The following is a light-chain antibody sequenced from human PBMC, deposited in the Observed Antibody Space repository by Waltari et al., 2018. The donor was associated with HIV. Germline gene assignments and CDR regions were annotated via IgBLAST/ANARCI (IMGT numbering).Light chain of an antibody. J-gene: IGKJ2*01. Sequence: ESGLTQSPGTLSLSPGARTTLSCRASRSVSCNYLTWYQQRPGQAPRLLIYAASTRATAIPDRFSGSGSGTDFTLTISRLEPEDFAVYYCQQYGTSPYTFGQGTKVEI. CDR2: AAS. CDR3: QQYGTSPYT. V-gene: IGKV3-20*01. CDR1: RSVSCNY.